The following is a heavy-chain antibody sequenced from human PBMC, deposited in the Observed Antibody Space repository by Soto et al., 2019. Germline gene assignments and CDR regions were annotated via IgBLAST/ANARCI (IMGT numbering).Heavy chain of an antibody. V-gene: IGHV1-69*08. CDR3: ATDREDVYNLS. CDR2: IIPILSIA. Sequence: QVQLVQSGAEVRKPGSSVKVSCKASGGTFSSYTISWVRQAPGQGLEWMGRIIPILSIANYAQKFQGRVTMTADKSTSTTYMERSSLTSEDTAVYYCATDREDVYNLSWGQGTLVTVSS. CDR1: GGTFSSYT. J-gene: IGHJ4*02. D-gene: IGHD1-1*01.